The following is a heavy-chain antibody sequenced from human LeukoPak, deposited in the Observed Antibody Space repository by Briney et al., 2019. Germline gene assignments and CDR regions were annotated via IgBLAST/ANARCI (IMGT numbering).Heavy chain of an antibody. J-gene: IGHJ4*02. V-gene: IGHV4-30-4*01. CDR3: ARAPWSSWRIDSFDY. Sequence: PSETLSLTCTVSGGSISSGDYYWSRIRQPPGTGLEWIGYIYYSGSTYYNPSLKRRVTISVDTSKNQFSLKLSSVTAADTAVYYCARAPWSSWRIDSFDYWGQGTLVTVSS. CDR1: GGSISSGDYY. D-gene: IGHD6-13*01. CDR2: IYYSGST.